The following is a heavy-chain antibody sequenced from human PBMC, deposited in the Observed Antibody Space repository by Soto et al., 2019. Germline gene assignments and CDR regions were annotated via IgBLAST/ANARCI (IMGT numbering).Heavy chain of an antibody. CDR2: ISGYNGNT. Sequence: QVQLVQSGAEVKKPGASVKVSCKASGYTFSYYGISWVRQAPGQGLEWMGWISGYNGNTNYAPTLQGRVTMTTDTSTSTAYMELRSLRSDDTAVYYCARDVDIVVVPGATPGDYWGQGTLVTVSS. V-gene: IGHV1-18*01. J-gene: IGHJ4*02. CDR1: GYTFSYYG. D-gene: IGHD2-2*01. CDR3: ARDVDIVVVPGATPGDY.